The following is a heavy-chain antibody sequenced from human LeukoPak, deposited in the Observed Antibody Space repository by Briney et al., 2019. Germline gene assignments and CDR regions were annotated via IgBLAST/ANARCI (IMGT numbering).Heavy chain of an antibody. CDR2: IKRDGSEK. CDR3: ARVSAYFDY. Sequence: GGSLGLSCAASGFTFSSYWMSWVRQAPGKGLEWVGNIKRDGSEKYYVDSVKGRFTISRDNAKNSLYLQMNSLRAEDTAVYYCARVSAYFDYWGQGTLVTVSS. D-gene: IGHD2-2*01. CDR1: GFTFSSYW. V-gene: IGHV3-7*04. J-gene: IGHJ4*02.